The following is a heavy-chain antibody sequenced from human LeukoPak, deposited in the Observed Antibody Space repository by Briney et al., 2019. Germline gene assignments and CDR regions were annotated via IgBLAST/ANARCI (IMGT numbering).Heavy chain of an antibody. V-gene: IGHV4-4*02. CDR3: ATYFYGEYGSYYFDY. CDR1: GAFITNSHW. CDR2: IYHSGTT. D-gene: IGHD4-17*01. J-gene: IGHJ4*02. Sequence: SGTLSLTCAVSGAFITNSHWRSWARQPPGKGLEWIGEIYHSGTTNYNPSLKSRVTMSVDKSKNQFSLKLSSLTAADAAVYYCATYFYGEYGSYYFDYWGQGTLVTVSS.